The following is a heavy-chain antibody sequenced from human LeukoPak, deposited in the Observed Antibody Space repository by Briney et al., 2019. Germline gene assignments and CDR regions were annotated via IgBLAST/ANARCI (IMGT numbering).Heavy chain of an antibody. Sequence: GGSLRLSCAASGFTFSSYEMNWVRQAPGKGLEWVSYISSSGSTIYYADSVKGRFTISRDNAKNPLYLQMNSLRAEETAVYYCARGVGATTDNYLDYWGQGTLVTVSS. J-gene: IGHJ4*02. CDR1: GFTFSSYE. D-gene: IGHD1-26*01. V-gene: IGHV3-48*03. CDR3: ARGVGATTDNYLDY. CDR2: ISSSGSTI.